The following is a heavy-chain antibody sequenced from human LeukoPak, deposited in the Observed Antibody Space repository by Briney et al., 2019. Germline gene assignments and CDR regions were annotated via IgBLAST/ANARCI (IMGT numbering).Heavy chain of an antibody. J-gene: IGHJ6*03. D-gene: IGHD2-15*01. CDR1: GFTFNSYA. CDR3: AKKQLYCSGAGCYSADYYYYMDV. CDR2: VTGTGDST. V-gene: IGHV3-23*01. Sequence: GGSLRLSCAVSGFTFNSYAMTWVRQAPGRGLEWVSAVTGTGDSTYYADSVKGRFTISRDNSKNKLYLQMNSLRADDTAVYYCAKKQLYCSGAGCYSADYYYYMDVWGKGTTVTVSS.